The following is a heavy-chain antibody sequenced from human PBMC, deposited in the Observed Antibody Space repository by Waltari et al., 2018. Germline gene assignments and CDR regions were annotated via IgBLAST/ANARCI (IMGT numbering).Heavy chain of an antibody. D-gene: IGHD6-19*01. CDR3: ARDIGGSGWLPYYFDY. V-gene: IGHV1-69*04. CDR2: IIPILGIA. J-gene: IGHJ4*02. CDR1: GGTFSSYA. Sequence: QVQLVQSGAEVKKPGSSVKVACKASGGTFSSYAISWVRQAPGQGLEWMGGIIPILGIANYAQKFQGRVTITADESPSTAYMELSSLRSEDTAVYYCARDIGGSGWLPYYFDYWGQGTLVTVSS.